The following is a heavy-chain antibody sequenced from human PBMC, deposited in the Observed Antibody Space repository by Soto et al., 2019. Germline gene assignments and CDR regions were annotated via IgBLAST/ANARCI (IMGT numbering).Heavy chain of an antibody. D-gene: IGHD3-10*01. Sequence: QITLKESGPPLVKPTQTLTLTCTFSGFSLSTSGVGVGWIRQPPGKALEWLALIYWYDDKRYSPSLKSRLTVPKDTSKNQVFLTMTTMYPLDTATYYCAHKVDGYRWFKYLGQGTLVTVSS. CDR1: GFSLSTSGVG. V-gene: IGHV2-5*01. J-gene: IGHJ4*02. CDR2: IYWYDDK. CDR3: AHKVDGYRWFKY.